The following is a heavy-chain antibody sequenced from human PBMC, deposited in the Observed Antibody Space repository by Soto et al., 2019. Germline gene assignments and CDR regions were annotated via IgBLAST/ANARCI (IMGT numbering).Heavy chain of an antibody. CDR3: ARDKDRQQLGGNYYYIMDV. V-gene: IGHV1-69*12. J-gene: IGHJ6*01. Sequence: QVQLVQSGAEVKKPGSSVKVSCKTSGGTFRTSAISWVRQAPGQGLEWMGGIMPVFSPPDYAQKLQGRVTITADESTGTAYMELSSLRSEDTAVYYCARDKDRQQLGGNYYYIMDVWGQGTTVTVSS. CDR2: IMPVFSPP. CDR1: GGTFRTSA. D-gene: IGHD3-3*02.